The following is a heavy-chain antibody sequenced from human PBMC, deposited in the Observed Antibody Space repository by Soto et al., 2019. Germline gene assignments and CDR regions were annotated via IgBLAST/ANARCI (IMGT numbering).Heavy chain of an antibody. Sequence: PGGSLRLSCAGSGFTFRNIWMGWVRQAPGKRMEWVANIKQDGTETSYADSVKGRFTVSRGNAKNSLYLQMNSLGADDSAVYYCARENYFDYRGQRAPVTVSS. V-gene: IGHV3-7*01. CDR2: IKQDGTET. CDR3: ARENYFDY. J-gene: IGHJ4*02. CDR1: GFTFRNIW.